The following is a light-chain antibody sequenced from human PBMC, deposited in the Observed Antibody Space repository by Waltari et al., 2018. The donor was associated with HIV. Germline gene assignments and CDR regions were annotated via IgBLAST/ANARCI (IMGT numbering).Light chain of an antibody. CDR1: SSAGGSYNL. CDR3: CSYAGSSTVV. V-gene: IGLV2-23*01. J-gene: IGLJ2*01. CDR2: EGS. Sequence: QSALPQPASVSGSPGQSITISCTGTSSAGGSYNLVSWYQQHPGKAPKLMIYEGSKRPSGVSNRFSGSKSGNTASLTISGLQAEDEADYYCCSYAGSSTVVFGGGTKLTVL.